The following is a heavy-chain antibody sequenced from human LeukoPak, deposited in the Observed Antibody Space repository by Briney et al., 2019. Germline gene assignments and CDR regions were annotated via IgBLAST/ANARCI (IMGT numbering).Heavy chain of an antibody. CDR1: GGSVSSGSYY. V-gene: IGHV4-39*07. J-gene: IGHJ4*02. Sequence: PSETLSLTCTVSGGSVSSGSYYWSWIRQPPGKGLEWIGEINHSGSTNYNPSLKSRVTISVDTSKNQFSLKLSSVTAADTAVYYCARGLYSSSWLYYWGQGTLVTVSS. CDR2: INHSGST. D-gene: IGHD6-13*01. CDR3: ARGLYSSSWLYY.